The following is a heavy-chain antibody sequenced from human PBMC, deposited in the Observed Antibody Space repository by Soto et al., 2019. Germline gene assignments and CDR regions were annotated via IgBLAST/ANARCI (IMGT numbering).Heavy chain of an antibody. CDR3: AKRIRPYYFNTPREEKGYFDY. V-gene: IGHV3-23*01. Sequence: GVSLRLSCAASGFTFSSYAMSWVRQAPGKGPEWVSAISGSGGSTYYADSVKGRFTISRDNSKNTLYLQMNSLRAEDTAVYYCAKRIRPYYFNTPREEKGYFDYWGQGALVTVSS. J-gene: IGHJ4*02. CDR1: GFTFSSYA. D-gene: IGHD3-10*01. CDR2: ISGSGGST.